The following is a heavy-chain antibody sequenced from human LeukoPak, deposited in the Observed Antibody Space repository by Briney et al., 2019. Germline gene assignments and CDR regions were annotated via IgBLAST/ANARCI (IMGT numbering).Heavy chain of an antibody. Sequence: ASVKVSCKASGYTFTGYYMHWVRQAPGQGLEWMGRINPNSGGTNYAQKFQGRVTMTRDTSISTAYMELSRLRSDDTAVCYCASIDIVVVVAATPHWGQGTLVTVSS. CDR3: ASIDIVVVVAATPH. CDR2: INPNSGGT. D-gene: IGHD2-15*01. CDR1: GYTFTGYY. V-gene: IGHV1-2*06. J-gene: IGHJ4*02.